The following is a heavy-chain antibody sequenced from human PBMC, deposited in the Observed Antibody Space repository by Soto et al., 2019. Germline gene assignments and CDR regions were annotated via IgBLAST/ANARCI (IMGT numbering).Heavy chain of an antibody. V-gene: IGHV3-7*03. J-gene: IGHJ4*02. CDR1: GFTFSSYW. D-gene: IGHD6-19*01. CDR2: IKQVGSEK. Sequence: GSLRLSCAASGFTFSSYWMSWVRQAPGKGLEWVANIKQVGSEKYYVDPVKGRFTISRDDAKNSLYLKMNSLRAEDTAVYYCARLLQQWLPHYWGQGTLVTVFS. CDR3: ARLLQQWLPHY.